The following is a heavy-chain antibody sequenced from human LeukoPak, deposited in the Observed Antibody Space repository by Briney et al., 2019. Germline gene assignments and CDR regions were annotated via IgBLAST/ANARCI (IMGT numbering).Heavy chain of an antibody. V-gene: IGHV4-39*07. Sequence: PSETLSLTCTVSGGSISSSYYYWGWIRQPPGKGLEWIGSIYYSGSTYYNPSLKSRVTISVDTSKNQFSLKLSSVTAADTAVYYCARDATGGYGWFDPWGQGTLVTVSS. CDR3: ARDATGGYGWFDP. J-gene: IGHJ5*02. D-gene: IGHD2-8*02. CDR1: GGSISSSYYY. CDR2: IYYSGST.